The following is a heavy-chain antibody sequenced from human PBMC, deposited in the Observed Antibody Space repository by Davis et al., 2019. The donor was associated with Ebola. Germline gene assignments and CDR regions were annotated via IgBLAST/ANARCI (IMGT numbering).Heavy chain of an antibody. CDR2: ISTSGRDI. J-gene: IGHJ2*01. D-gene: IGHD3-16*01. V-gene: IGHV3-21*03. Sequence: GESLKISCAASGFTFSNFNMNWVRQAPGKGLEWVSSISTSGRDIYSADSVKGRFTISRDNAKDSLFLQMNSLRAEDTGVYYCTRGRRYARELLVLETDSYWYFDLWGRGTLVTVSS. CDR3: TRGRRYARELLVLETDSYWYFDL. CDR1: GFTFSNFN.